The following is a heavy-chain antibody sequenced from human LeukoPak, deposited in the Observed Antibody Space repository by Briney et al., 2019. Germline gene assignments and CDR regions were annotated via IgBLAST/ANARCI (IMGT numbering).Heavy chain of an antibody. V-gene: IGHV4-34*01. J-gene: IGHJ4*02. D-gene: IGHD3-16*02. Sequence: SETLSLTCAVYGGSFSGYYWSWIRQPPGKGLEWIGEINHSGSTNYNPSLKSRVTISVDTSKNQFSLKLSSVTAADTAVYYCARAQRGYDYVWGSYRFGRSPFDYWGQGTLVAVSS. CDR2: INHSGST. CDR1: GGSFSGYY. CDR3: ARAQRGYDYVWGSYRFGRSPFDY.